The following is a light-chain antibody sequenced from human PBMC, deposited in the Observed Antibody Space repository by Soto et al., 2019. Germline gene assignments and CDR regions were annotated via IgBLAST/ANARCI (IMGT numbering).Light chain of an antibody. CDR2: DTS. V-gene: IGLV7-46*01. Sequence: QAVVTQEPSLTVSPGGTVTLTCGSSTGAVTSGHYPYWFQQKPGQAPRTRIYDTSNKHSWTPARFSGSLLGGKAALTLSGAQHEDEAEYYCLLSYSGARVFGGGTKLTVL. J-gene: IGLJ3*02. CDR1: TGAVTSGHY. CDR3: LLSYSGARV.